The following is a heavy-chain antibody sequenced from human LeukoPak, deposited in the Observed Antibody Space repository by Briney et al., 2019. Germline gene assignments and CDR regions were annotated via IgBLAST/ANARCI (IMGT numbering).Heavy chain of an antibody. Sequence: SETLSLTCAVYGGSFSGYYWSWIRQPPGKGLEWIGEINHSGSTNYNPSLKSRVTISVDTSKNQFSLKLSSVTAADTAVYYCARGGNYYGSGTGGQHMNNWFDPWGQGTLVTVSS. J-gene: IGHJ5*02. V-gene: IGHV4-34*01. D-gene: IGHD3-10*01. CDR2: INHSGST. CDR1: GGSFSGYY. CDR3: ARGGNYYGSGTGGQHMNNWFDP.